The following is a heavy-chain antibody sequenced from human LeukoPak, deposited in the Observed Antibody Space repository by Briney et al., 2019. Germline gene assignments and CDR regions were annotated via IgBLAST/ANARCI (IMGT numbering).Heavy chain of an antibody. J-gene: IGHJ5*02. CDR3: ARGLLLRWQQASQDWFDP. CDR1: GGSFSGYY. V-gene: IGHV4-34*01. CDR2: INHSGST. D-gene: IGHD6-13*01. Sequence: PSETLSLTCAVYGGSFSGYYWSWIRQPPGKGLEWIGEINHSGSTNYNPSLKSRVTISVDTSKNQFSLKLSSVTAADTAVYYCARGLLLRWQQASQDWFDPWGQGTLVTVSS.